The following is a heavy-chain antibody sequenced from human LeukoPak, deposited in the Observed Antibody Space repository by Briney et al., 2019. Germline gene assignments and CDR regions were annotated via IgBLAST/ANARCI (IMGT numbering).Heavy chain of an antibody. CDR2: ISWNSGSI. D-gene: IGHD2-2*01. J-gene: IGHJ3*02. CDR3: AKTLGYCSSTSCYPTDAFDI. CDR1: GFTFDDYA. V-gene: IGHV3-9*01. Sequence: PGGSLRLSCAASGFTFDDYAMHWVRQAPGKGLEWVSGISWNSGSIGYADSVKGRFTISRDNAKNSLYLQMNSLRAEDTALYYCAKTLGYCSSTSCYPTDAFDIWGQGTMVTVSS.